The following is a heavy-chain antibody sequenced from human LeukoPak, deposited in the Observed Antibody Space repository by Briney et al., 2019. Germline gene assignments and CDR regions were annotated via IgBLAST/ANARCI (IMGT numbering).Heavy chain of an antibody. Sequence: SETLSLTCIVSGGSISSYYWSWIRQPPGKGLEWIGYMCYSGSTTYNPSLKSRVTISLDTSKNQFSLKLSSVTAADTAVYYCARQHYYGSGSRYAFDIWGQGTMVTVSS. J-gene: IGHJ3*02. CDR2: MCYSGST. CDR1: GGSISSYY. V-gene: IGHV4-59*08. CDR3: ARQHYYGSGSRYAFDI. D-gene: IGHD3-10*01.